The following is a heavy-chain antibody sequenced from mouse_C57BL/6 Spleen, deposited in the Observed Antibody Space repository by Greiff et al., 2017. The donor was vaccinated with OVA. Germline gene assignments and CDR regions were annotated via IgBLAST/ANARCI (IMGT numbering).Heavy chain of an antibody. CDR1: GYTFTSYW. D-gene: IGHD2-3*01. CDR3: ARSGGYYSSMDY. Sequence: VQLQQPGAELVRPGSSVKLSCKASGYTFTSYWMHWVKQRPIQGLEWIGNIDPSDSETHYNQKFKDKATLTVDKSSSTAYMQLSSLTSEDSAVDYCARSGGYYSSMDYWGQGTSVTVSS. J-gene: IGHJ4*01. V-gene: IGHV1-52*01. CDR2: IDPSDSET.